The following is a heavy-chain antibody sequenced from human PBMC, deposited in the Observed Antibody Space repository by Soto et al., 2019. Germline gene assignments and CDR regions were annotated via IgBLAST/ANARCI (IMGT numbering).Heavy chain of an antibody. CDR1: GGTFSSYA. V-gene: IGHV1-69*01. J-gene: IGHJ4*02. D-gene: IGHD3-22*01. CDR2: IIPIFGTA. Sequence: QVQLVQSGAEVKKPGSSVKVSCKASGGTFSSYAISWVRQAPGQGLEWMGGIIPIFGTANYAQKCQGRVTITAAESTSTAYTELSSLRAEDTAVYYCASYYYDSSGVPSFDYWGQGSLVTVSS. CDR3: ASYYYDSSGVPSFDY.